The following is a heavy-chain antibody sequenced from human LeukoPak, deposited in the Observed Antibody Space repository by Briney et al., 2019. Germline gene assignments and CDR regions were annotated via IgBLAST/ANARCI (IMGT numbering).Heavy chain of an antibody. J-gene: IGHJ4*02. V-gene: IGHV4-39*01. CDR1: GGSIRSSYYY. CDR2: IYDSGST. CDR3: APHRDGSYPFDY. Sequence: SETLSLTCTVSGGSIRSSYYYWGWIRQPPGKGLEWIGSIYDSGSTYYNPSLKSRVTISVDTSKNQFSLKLNSVTAADTAVYYCAPHRDGSYPFDYWGQGTLVTVSS. D-gene: IGHD1-26*01.